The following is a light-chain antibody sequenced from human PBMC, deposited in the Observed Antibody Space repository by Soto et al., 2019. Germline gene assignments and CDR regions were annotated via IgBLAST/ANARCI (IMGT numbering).Light chain of an antibody. Sequence: QSALAQPPSASGSPGQSVTISCSGTSSDVGAYNYVSWYQQHPGKAPRLLIYEVSQRPSGVPDRFSGSKSANTASLTVSGLQPEDEADYYCSSYAGTNNVLYVFGTGTKV. CDR1: SSDVGAYNY. J-gene: IGLJ1*01. CDR2: EVS. V-gene: IGLV2-8*01. CDR3: SSYAGTNNVLYV.